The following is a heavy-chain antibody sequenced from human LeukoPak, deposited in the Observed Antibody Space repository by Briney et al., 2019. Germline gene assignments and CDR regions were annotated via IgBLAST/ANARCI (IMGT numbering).Heavy chain of an antibody. D-gene: IGHD6-13*01. CDR1: GFTFSSYG. CDR2: IWYDGSNK. CDR3: ARDPDSSSSFPYNWFDP. V-gene: IGHV3-33*01. Sequence: GRSLRLSCAASGFTFSSYGMHWVRQAPGKGLEWVAVIWYDGSNKYYADSVKGRFTISRDNSKNTLYLQMNSPRAEDTAVYYCARDPDSSSSFPYNWFDPWGQGTLVTVSS. J-gene: IGHJ5*02.